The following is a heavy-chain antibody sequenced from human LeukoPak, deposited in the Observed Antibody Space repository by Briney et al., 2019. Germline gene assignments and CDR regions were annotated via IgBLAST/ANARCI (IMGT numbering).Heavy chain of an antibody. CDR1: GFTFGSYW. Sequence: GGSLRLSCAASGFTFGSYWMNWIRQAPGKGLEWVANIKEDGSEKYYVDSVKGRFTISRDNAKNSLYLQMNSLRAEDTAVYYCARDPSSLRDSFDYWGQGTLVTVSS. J-gene: IGHJ4*02. CDR2: IKEDGSEK. CDR3: ARDPSSLRDSFDY. V-gene: IGHV3-7*01.